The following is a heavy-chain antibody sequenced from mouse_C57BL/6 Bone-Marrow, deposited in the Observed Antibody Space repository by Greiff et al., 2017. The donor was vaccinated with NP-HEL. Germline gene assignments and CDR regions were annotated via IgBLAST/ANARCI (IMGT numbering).Heavy chain of an antibody. CDR1: GFTFSDYG. CDR3: ATNYGSSPWFAY. J-gene: IGHJ3*01. D-gene: IGHD1-1*01. Sequence: EVMLVESGGGLVKPGGSLTLSCAASGFTFSDYGMHWVRQAPEKGLEWVAYISSGSSTIYYADTVKGRFTISRDNAKNTLFLQMTSLRSEDTAMYYCATNYGSSPWFAYWGQGTLVTVSA. V-gene: IGHV5-17*01. CDR2: ISSGSSTI.